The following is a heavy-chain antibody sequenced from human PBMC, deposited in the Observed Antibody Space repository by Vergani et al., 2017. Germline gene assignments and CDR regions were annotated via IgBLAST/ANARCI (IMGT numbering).Heavy chain of an antibody. Sequence: QVQLVQSGSELKKPGDSVKVSCKASGYIFTDYPITWVRQAPGQGLEWMGWINTNTSNPTYAQKFTGRFVFSLDTSVSTAYLQISGLKAEDGAVYYCGRNWAADPWGQGTLVTVSS. CDR2: INTNTSNP. V-gene: IGHV7-4-1*02. CDR3: GRNWAADP. CDR1: GYIFTDYP. J-gene: IGHJ5*02. D-gene: IGHD7-27*01.